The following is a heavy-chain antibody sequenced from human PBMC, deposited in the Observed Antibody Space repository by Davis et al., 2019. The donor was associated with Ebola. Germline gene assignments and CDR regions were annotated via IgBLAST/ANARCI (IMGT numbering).Heavy chain of an antibody. Sequence: GESLKISCAASGFTFSSSSMNWVRQAPGKGLEWVSSISSSSSYIYYADTVKGRFTISRDNAKNSLYLQMNSLRAEDTAVYYCARSRVSSGVRFDYWGQGTLVTVSS. CDR1: GFTFSSSS. D-gene: IGHD6-6*01. CDR2: ISSSSSYI. CDR3: ARSRVSSGVRFDY. V-gene: IGHV3-21*01. J-gene: IGHJ4*02.